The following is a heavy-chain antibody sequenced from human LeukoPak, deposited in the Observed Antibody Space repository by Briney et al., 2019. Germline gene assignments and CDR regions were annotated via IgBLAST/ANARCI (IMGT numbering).Heavy chain of an antibody. CDR3: ARDPPSIRHDWFDP. CDR1: GFTFSNYG. J-gene: IGHJ5*02. CDR2: IRYDGSNK. D-gene: IGHD2/OR15-2a*01. V-gene: IGHV3-30*02. Sequence: GGSLRLSCAASGFTFSNYGMHWVRQAPGKGLEWVAFIRYDGSNKYYADSVKGRFTISRDNSKNTLYLQMNNLRAEDTAVYYCARDPPSIRHDWFDPWGQGTLVTVSS.